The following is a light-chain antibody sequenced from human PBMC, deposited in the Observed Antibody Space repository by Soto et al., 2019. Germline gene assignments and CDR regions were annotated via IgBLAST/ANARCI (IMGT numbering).Light chain of an antibody. J-gene: IGKJ3*01. Sequence: IVLTQSPGTLSLSPGERATLSCRASQSVSSSYLAWYQHKPGQAPRLLIYHASSRATGIPDRFSGSGSGTDFTLTISRLEPQDFAVYYCQHYGSSFGPGTKVDIK. CDR1: QSVSSSY. V-gene: IGKV3-20*01. CDR2: HAS. CDR3: QHYGSS.